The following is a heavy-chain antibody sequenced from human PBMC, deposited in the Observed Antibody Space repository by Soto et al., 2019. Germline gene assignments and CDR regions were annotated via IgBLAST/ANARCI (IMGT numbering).Heavy chain of an antibody. J-gene: IGHJ6*02. D-gene: IGHD3-10*01. V-gene: IGHV4-59*08. CDR3: ATPGFGVLHGLVDV. Sequence: QVQLQESGPGLVKPSETLSLTCTVSGGSISSISNHYCSWIRLPPGKGLEWIGYVSYSGYTSYNPTLKSRGVISVDTANNQCSLSLTSVTAADTAMYYCATPGFGVLHGLVDVWSQWTKVTVSS. CDR2: VSYSGYT. CDR1: GGSISSISNHY.